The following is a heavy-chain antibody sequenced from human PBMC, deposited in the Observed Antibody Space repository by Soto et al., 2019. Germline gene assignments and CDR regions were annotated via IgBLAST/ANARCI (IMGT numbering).Heavy chain of an antibody. D-gene: IGHD3-9*01. CDR3: ARRPPRLRYFDWLLAPFDY. Sequence: QVQLQQWGAGLLKPSETLSLTSAVYGESFSGYYWSWIRQPPGKGLEWIGEINHSGSTNYNPSLKSRVTISVDTSKNQFSLKLSSVTAADTAVYYCARRPPRLRYFDWLLAPFDYWGQGTLVTVSS. J-gene: IGHJ4*02. CDR2: INHSGST. V-gene: IGHV4-34*01. CDR1: GESFSGYY.